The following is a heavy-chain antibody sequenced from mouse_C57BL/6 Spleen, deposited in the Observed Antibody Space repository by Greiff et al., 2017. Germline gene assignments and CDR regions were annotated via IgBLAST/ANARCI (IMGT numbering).Heavy chain of an antibody. V-gene: IGHV14-4*01. J-gene: IGHJ4*01. CDR3: TLFDRYAMDD. D-gene: IGHD2-14*01. CDR2: IDPENGDT. Sequence: VQLKQSGAELVRPGASVKLSCTASGFNIKDDYLHWVKPRPEQGLEWIGWIDPENGDTEYASNFQGQDTITAATTSNTAYLQLSSLPSEDTAVYYCTLFDRYAMDDWGQGTSVTVSS. CDR1: GFNIKDDY.